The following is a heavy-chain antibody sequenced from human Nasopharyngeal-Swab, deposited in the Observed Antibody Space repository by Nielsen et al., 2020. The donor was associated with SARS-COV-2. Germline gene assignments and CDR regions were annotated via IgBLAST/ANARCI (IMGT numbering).Heavy chain of an antibody. CDR2: ISSSSSTI. CDR1: AFTFSSYS. J-gene: IGHJ4*02. CDR3: ARQRGYSGYDVFDS. D-gene: IGHD5-12*01. V-gene: IGHV3-48*02. Sequence: GESLKISYAASAFTFSSYSMNWVRQAPGKGLEWVSYISSSSSTINYADSVKGRFTISRDNAKNSLYLQMISLRDEDTAVYYCARQRGYSGYDVFDSWGQGTLVTVSS.